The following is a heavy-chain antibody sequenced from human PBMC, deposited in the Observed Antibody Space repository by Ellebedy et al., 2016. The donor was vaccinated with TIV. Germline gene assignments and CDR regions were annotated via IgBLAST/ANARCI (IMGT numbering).Heavy chain of an antibody. D-gene: IGHD2-2*01. CDR2: ISGSGGST. CDR1: GFTFSSYA. CDR3: ARAAIVVVPAAPNWFDP. V-gene: IGHV3-23*01. Sequence: GGSLRLXXAASGFTFSSYAMSWVRQAPGKGLEWVSAISGSGGSTYYADSVKGRFTISRDNSKNTLYLQMNSLRAEDTAVYYCARAAIVVVPAAPNWFDPWGQGTLVTVSS. J-gene: IGHJ5*02.